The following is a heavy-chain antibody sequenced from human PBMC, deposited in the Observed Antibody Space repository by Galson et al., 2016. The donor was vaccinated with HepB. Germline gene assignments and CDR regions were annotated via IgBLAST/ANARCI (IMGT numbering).Heavy chain of an antibody. V-gene: IGHV1-2*02. CDR3: ARVALWAHWFDP. D-gene: IGHD3-10*01. CDR2: INPNTGVT. CDR1: GYTFTAYY. J-gene: IGHJ5*02. Sequence: SVKVSCKASGYTFTAYYMHWVRQAPGQGLEWMGWINPNTGVTNYAQEFQGRVTMTRDTSITTAYMELSRLRSDDTAVYYCARVALWAHWFDPWGPGTLVTVSS.